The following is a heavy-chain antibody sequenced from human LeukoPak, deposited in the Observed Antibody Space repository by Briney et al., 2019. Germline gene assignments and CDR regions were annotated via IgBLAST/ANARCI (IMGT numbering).Heavy chain of an antibody. Sequence: GGSLRLSCAASGFTFSSYGMSWVRQAPGKGLEWVSAISPSGDNTYYADSMRGRFTISRDNSRNTLYLQVNTLRAADTALYYCARTDCTSTSCYIGWFDPWGQGALVTVSS. CDR2: ISPSGDNT. J-gene: IGHJ5*02. CDR3: ARTDCTSTSCYIGWFDP. CDR1: GFTFSSYG. V-gene: IGHV3-23*01. D-gene: IGHD2-2*02.